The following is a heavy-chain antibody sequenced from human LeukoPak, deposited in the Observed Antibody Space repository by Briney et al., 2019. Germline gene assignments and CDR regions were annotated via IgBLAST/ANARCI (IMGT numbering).Heavy chain of an antibody. D-gene: IGHD3-10*01. J-gene: IGHJ4*02. V-gene: IGHV5-51*01. Sequence: GESLKISCKGSGYSFTSYWIGWVRQMPGKGLEWMGIIYPGDSDTRYSPSFQGQVTISADKSTNTASLQWGSLKASDTAMYYCARHKGYYGSGTTGLDYWGQGTLVTVSS. CDR2: IYPGDSDT. CDR1: GYSFTSYW. CDR3: ARHKGYYGSGTTGLDY.